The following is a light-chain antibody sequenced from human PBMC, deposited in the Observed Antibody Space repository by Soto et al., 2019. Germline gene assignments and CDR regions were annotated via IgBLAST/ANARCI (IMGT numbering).Light chain of an antibody. CDR2: DVS. Sequence: QSALTQPRSVSGSPGQSVTISCTGTSSDVGGYNYVSWYQQHPGKAPKLMIYDVSKRPSGVPDRFSGSKSDNTASLTISGLQAEDEADYYCCSYAGSYTRVFGGGTKVTVL. CDR3: CSYAGSYTRV. V-gene: IGLV2-11*01. CDR1: SSDVGGYNY. J-gene: IGLJ2*01.